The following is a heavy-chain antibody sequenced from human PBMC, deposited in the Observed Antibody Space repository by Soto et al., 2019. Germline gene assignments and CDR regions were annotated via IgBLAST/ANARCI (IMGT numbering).Heavy chain of an antibody. J-gene: IGHJ2*01. D-gene: IGHD2-21*02. CDR3: TRHAVQYCGGDCYLLPYFDL. V-gene: IGHV3-73*02. Sequence: EVQLVESGGGLVQPGGSLKLSCVASGFTFSGSAVHWVRQASGKGLEWVGRIRSKANNYATVYAASVKGRFTISRDDSKNTAYLHMNSLKTEDTAVYYCTRHAVQYCGGDCYLLPYFDLWGRGTLVTVSS. CDR2: IRSKANNYAT. CDR1: GFTFSGSA.